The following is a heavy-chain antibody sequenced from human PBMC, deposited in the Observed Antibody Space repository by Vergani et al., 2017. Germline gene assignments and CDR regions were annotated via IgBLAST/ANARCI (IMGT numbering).Heavy chain of an antibody. D-gene: IGHD2-2*01. J-gene: IGHJ4*02. Sequence: EVQLLESGGGLVQPGGSLRFSCAASGFTFSSYAMSWVRQAPGKGLEWVSSISSSSSYIYYADSVKGRFTISRDNAKNSLYLQMNSLRAEDTAVYYCARDPVVVPAAIADYWGQGTLVTVSS. V-gene: IGHV3-21*01. CDR3: ARDPVVVPAAIADY. CDR2: ISSSSSYI. CDR1: GFTFSSYA.